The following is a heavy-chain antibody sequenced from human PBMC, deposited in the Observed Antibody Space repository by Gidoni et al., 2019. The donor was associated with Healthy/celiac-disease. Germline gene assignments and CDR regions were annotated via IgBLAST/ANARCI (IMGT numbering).Heavy chain of an antibody. CDR1: GFTFTNAW. Sequence: EVQLVESGGGLVKPGGSIRVSCAVSGFTFTNAWMSWVRQGTGKGLELVGRIKSKTDGGTTDYAAPVKSRFTISRDDSKYTVYLQMHSLKTEDTAVYYCTTGEYWGQGTLVTVSS. CDR2: IKSKTDGGTT. CDR3: TTGEY. V-gene: IGHV3-15*01. J-gene: IGHJ4*02.